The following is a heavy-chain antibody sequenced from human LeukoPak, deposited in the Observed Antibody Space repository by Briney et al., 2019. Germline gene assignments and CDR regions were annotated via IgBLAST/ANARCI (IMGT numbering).Heavy chain of an antibody. V-gene: IGHV3-21*01. D-gene: IGHD3-9*01. Sequence: PGGSLRLSCVASGFTFSSYSMNWVRQAPGEGLEWVSSISSTGSYIFYADSVKGRFTISRDNAKSSLYLKMNSLRAEDTAVYYCAREMDDILTGYGLDYWGQGTLVTVSS. J-gene: IGHJ4*02. CDR1: GFTFSSYS. CDR3: AREMDDILTGYGLDY. CDR2: ISSTGSYI.